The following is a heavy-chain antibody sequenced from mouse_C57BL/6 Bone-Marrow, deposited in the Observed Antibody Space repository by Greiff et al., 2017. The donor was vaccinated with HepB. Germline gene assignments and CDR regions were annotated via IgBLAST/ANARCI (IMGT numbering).Heavy chain of an antibody. V-gene: IGHV1-69*01. Sequence: QVQLQQPGAELVMPGASVKLSCKASGYTFTSYWMHWVKQRPGQGLEWIGEIDPSDSYTNYNQKFKGKSTLTVDKSSSTAYMQLSSLTSEDSAVYYCARSIGGTAQATSWFAYWGQGTLVTVSA. CDR2: IDPSDSYT. CDR1: GYTFTSYW. D-gene: IGHD3-2*02. CDR3: ARSIGGTAQATSWFAY. J-gene: IGHJ3*01.